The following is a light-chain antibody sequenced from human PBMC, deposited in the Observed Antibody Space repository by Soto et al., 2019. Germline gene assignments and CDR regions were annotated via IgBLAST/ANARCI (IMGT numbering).Light chain of an antibody. V-gene: IGKV4-1*01. CDR3: QQYHSTPWT. Sequence: DIVMTQSPDSLAVSLGERATINCKSSQSVLYSSNNKNYLAWYQLKPGQPPKSLIYWASTRESGVPDRFSGSGSGTDFTLTISSLQAEDGGVYYCQQYHSTPWTFGQGTRVEIK. CDR1: QSVLYSSNNKNY. CDR2: WAS. J-gene: IGKJ1*01.